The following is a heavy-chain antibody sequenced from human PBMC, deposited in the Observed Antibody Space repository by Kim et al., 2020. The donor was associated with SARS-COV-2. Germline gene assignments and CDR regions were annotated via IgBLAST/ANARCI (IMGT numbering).Heavy chain of an antibody. V-gene: IGHV1-3*01. Sequence: ASVKVSCKASGYTFTSYAMHWVRQAPGQRLEWMGWINAGNGNTKYSQKFQGRVTITRDTSASTAYMELSSLRSEDTAVYYCARDFSQDYYYGSWSYYPVYSYGMDVWGQGTPVTVSS. CDR2: INAGNGNT. J-gene: IGHJ6*02. D-gene: IGHD3-10*01. CDR3: ARDFSQDYYYGSWSYYPVYSYGMDV. CDR1: GYTFTSYA.